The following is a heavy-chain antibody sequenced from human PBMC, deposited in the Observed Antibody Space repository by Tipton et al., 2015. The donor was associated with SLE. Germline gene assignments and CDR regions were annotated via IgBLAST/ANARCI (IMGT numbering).Heavy chain of an antibody. Sequence: QSGAEVKKPGSSVKVSCKASGGTFSSYAISWVRQAPGQGLEWMGWINPNSGGTNYAQKFQGRVTMTRDTSISTAYMELSRLRSDDTAVYYCARDGGSYFDYWGQGTLVTVSS. CDR2: INPNSGGT. CDR3: ARDGGSYFDY. V-gene: IGHV1-2*02. CDR1: GGTFSSYA. J-gene: IGHJ4*02. D-gene: IGHD1-26*01.